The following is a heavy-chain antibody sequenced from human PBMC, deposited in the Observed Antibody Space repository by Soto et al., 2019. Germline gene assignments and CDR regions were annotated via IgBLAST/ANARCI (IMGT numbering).Heavy chain of an antibody. D-gene: IGHD2-2*03. J-gene: IGHJ4*02. V-gene: IGHV1-18*01. CDR2: ISAYNGNT. CDR3: ARVLYGYCSSTSCPGYFDY. Sequence: GASVKVSCKASGYTFTSYGISWVRQAPGQGLEWMGWISAYNGNTNYAQKLQGRVTMTTDTSTSTAYMELRSLRSDDTAVYYCARVLYGYCSSTSCPGYFDYWGQGTLVTV. CDR1: GYTFTSYG.